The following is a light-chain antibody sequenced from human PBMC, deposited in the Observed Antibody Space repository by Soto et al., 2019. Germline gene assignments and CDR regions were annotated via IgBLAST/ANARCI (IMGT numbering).Light chain of an antibody. CDR1: SSDFGGYNY. V-gene: IGLV2-14*01. J-gene: IGLJ3*02. CDR3: GSYTSSNTCV. Sequence: QSALTQPASVSGSPGQSITISCTATSSDFGGYNYVSWYQQHPGQVHKLMIYEVNNRPSGVSNRFSGSKSGNTASLTISGLQAEDEADYYCGSYTSSNTCVFGGGTKLTVL. CDR2: EVN.